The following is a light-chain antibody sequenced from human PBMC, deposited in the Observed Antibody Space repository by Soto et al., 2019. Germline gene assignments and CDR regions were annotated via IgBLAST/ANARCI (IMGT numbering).Light chain of an antibody. Sequence: ENVLTQSPGTLSLSPGEGASLSCRASQRVISDYFGWYQQKEGQAPRLIIYATSRRAAGIPDRFSGSGSETDFTITISRVEPADSAIYYCQQYEASPWTFGQGTKLEIK. J-gene: IGKJ1*01. V-gene: IGKV3-20*01. CDR1: QRVISDY. CDR3: QQYEASPWT. CDR2: ATS.